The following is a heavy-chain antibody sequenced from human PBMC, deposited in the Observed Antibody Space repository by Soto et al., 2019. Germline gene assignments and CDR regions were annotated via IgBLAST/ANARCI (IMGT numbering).Heavy chain of an antibody. CDR2: ISYDGSNK. D-gene: IGHD5-12*01. CDR1: GFTFSSYG. J-gene: IGHJ4*02. Sequence: PGVSLRLSCAASGFTFSSYGMHWVRQAPGKGLEWVAVISYDGSNKYYADSVKGRFTISRDNSKNTLYLQMNSLRAEDTAVYYCAKEYSGYDLGSAFDYWGQGT. V-gene: IGHV3-30*18. CDR3: AKEYSGYDLGSAFDY.